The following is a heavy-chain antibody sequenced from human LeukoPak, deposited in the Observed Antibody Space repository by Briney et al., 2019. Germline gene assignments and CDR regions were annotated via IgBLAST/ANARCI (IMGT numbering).Heavy chain of an antibody. CDR1: GGSISSYY. Sequence: PSETLSLTCTVSGGSISSYYWSWIRQPPGKGLEWIGYIYYSGSTNYNPSLKRRVYISLDTSKNQFSLKLSSPAAADPAVYYCTRAPMAITTSAFPDAFDFWGQGTMVTVSS. CDR2: IYYSGST. CDR3: TRAPMAITTSAFPDAFDF. J-gene: IGHJ3*01. V-gene: IGHV4-59*01. D-gene: IGHD5-12*01.